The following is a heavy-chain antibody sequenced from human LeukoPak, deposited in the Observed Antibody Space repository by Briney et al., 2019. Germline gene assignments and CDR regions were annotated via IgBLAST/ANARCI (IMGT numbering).Heavy chain of an antibody. D-gene: IGHD6-19*01. CDR2: INPNSGGT. Sequence: GASVKVSCKASGYTFTGYYMHWVRQAPGQGLEWMGWINPNSGGTNYAQKFQGRVTMTRDTSISTAYMELSRLRSDDTAVYYCASQVVGIAVAVSWFDPWGQGTLVTVSS. J-gene: IGHJ5*02. CDR3: ASQVVGIAVAVSWFDP. CDR1: GYTFTGYY. V-gene: IGHV1-2*02.